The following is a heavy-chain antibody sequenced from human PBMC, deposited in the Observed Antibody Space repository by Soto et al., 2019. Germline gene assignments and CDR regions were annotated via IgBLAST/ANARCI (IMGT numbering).Heavy chain of an antibody. J-gene: IGHJ6*03. Sequence: TSETLSLTCTVSGGSISSSSYYWGWIRQPPGKGLEWIGSIYYSGSTYYNPSLKSRVTISVDTSKNQFSLKLSSVTAADTAVYYCAWTMVRGVIITDYYYMDVWGKATTVTVSS. CDR3: AWTMVRGVIITDYYYMDV. CDR1: GGSISSSSYY. V-gene: IGHV4-39*01. D-gene: IGHD3-10*01. CDR2: IYYSGST.